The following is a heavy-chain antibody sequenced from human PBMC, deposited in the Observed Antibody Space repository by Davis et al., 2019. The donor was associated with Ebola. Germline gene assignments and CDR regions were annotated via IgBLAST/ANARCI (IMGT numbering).Heavy chain of an antibody. D-gene: IGHD3-3*01. V-gene: IGHV4-30-4*08. CDR1: GGSISSGDYY. CDR3: ARARFLEWFVDY. CDR2: IYYSGST. J-gene: IGHJ4*02. Sequence: PSETLSLTCTVSGGSISSGDYYWSWIRQPPGKGLEWIGYIYYSGSTYYNPSLKSRVTISVDTSKNQFSLRLSSVTAADTAVYYCARARFLEWFVDYWGQGTLVTVSS.